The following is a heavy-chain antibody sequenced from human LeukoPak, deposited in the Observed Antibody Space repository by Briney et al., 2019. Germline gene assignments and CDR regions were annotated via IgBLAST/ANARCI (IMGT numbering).Heavy chain of an antibody. CDR1: GFTFSSYS. CDR3: ARAKGLLMVYAPDY. J-gene: IGHJ4*02. CDR2: ISSSSSYI. D-gene: IGHD2-8*01. V-gene: IGHV3-21*01. Sequence: GGSLRLSCAASGFTFSSYSMNWVRQAPGKGLEWVSSISSSSSYIYYADSVKGRFTISRDNAKNSLYLQMNSLGAEDTAVYYCARAKGLLMVYAPDYWGQGTLVTVSS.